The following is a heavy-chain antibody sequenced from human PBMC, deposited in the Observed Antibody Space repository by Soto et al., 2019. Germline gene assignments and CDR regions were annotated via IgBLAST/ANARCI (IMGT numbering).Heavy chain of an antibody. CDR3: AMSSSSYYYYYGMDV. CDR2: MNPNSGNT. D-gene: IGHD6-6*01. V-gene: IGHV1-8*01. Sequence: WXSGKVCKKASAYTFASYDINWVRQATVQGLEWMGWMNPNSGNTGYAQKFQGRVTMTRNTSISTVYMELSSLRSEDTAVYYCAMSSSSYYYYYGMDVWGQGTKVTVYS. CDR1: AYTFASYD. J-gene: IGHJ6*02.